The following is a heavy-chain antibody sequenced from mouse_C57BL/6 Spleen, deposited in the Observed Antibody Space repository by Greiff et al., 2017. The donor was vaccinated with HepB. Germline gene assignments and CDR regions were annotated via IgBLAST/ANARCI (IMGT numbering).Heavy chain of an antibody. CDR3: AKGVLRASYAMDY. V-gene: IGHV1-64*01. J-gene: IGHJ4*01. Sequence: QVHVKQPGAELVKPGASVKLSCKASGYTFTSYWMHWVKQRPGQGLEWIGMIHPNSGSTNYNEKFKSKATLTVDKSSSTAYMQLSSLTSEDSAVYYCAKGVLRASYAMDYWGQGTSVTVSS. CDR2: IHPNSGST. D-gene: IGHD1-1*01. CDR1: GYTFTSYW.